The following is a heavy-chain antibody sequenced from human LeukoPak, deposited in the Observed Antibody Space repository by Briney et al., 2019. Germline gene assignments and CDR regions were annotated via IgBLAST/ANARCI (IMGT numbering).Heavy chain of an antibody. CDR1: SGSISSRNYY. Sequence: PSETLSLTCTVSSGSISSRNYYWGWIRQPPGKGLEWIGTIYYSGSTYYNPSLKSRVIISVDSSKNQFSLKLNSVTAADTAVYYCARHYRDDYKRNFFDYWGQGTLVTVSS. CDR3: ARHYRDDYKRNFFDY. CDR2: IYYSGST. V-gene: IGHV4-39*01. D-gene: IGHD5-24*01. J-gene: IGHJ4*02.